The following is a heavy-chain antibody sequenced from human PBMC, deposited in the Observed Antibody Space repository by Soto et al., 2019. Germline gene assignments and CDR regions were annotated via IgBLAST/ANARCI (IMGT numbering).Heavy chain of an antibody. V-gene: IGHV3-11*05. J-gene: IGHJ4*02. CDR2: NSGRSAHE. CDR3: ARERTSGFSSGWYSDF. D-gene: IGHD6-19*01. Sequence: QVQLLVSGGGLVNAGGSLRLSCATSGVILEDNYMTWVRQARGKGLEWVAYNSGRSAHEQFAASVKGRFTLSRDSATSAVYLQMTGLKVEDTGMYFSARERTSGFSSGWYSDFWGQGSLVTVSS. CDR1: GVILEDNY.